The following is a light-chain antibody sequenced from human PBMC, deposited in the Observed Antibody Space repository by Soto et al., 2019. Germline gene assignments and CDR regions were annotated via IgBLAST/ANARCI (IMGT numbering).Light chain of an antibody. CDR1: QRISTW. Sequence: IQMTQSPSTLSASFGYGFTISCRASQRISTWLAWYQQKPGKAPKLLISDASSLETGVPSRFRGSGSGTDFTLTISDVQPEDFALYYCHQRQSWPRTFGQGTKVEIK. CDR3: HQRQSWPRT. CDR2: DAS. J-gene: IGKJ1*01. V-gene: IGKV1-5*01.